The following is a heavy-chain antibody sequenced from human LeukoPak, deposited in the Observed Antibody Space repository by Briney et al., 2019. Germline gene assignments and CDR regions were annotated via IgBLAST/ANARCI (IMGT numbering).Heavy chain of an antibody. CDR2: IIPIFGTA. CDR3: ARGGPVLLWFGETKCGMDV. J-gene: IGHJ6*02. V-gene: IGHV1-69*13. Sequence: SVNVSCKASGGTFSSYAISWVRQAPGQGLEWMGGIIPIFGTANYGQKFQGRVTITADESTSTAYMELSSLRSEDTAVYYCARGGPVLLWFGETKCGMDVWGQGTTVTVSS. D-gene: IGHD3-10*01. CDR1: GGTFSSYA.